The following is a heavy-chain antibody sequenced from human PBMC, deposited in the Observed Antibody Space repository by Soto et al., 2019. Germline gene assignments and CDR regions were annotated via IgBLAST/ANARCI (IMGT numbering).Heavy chain of an antibody. J-gene: IGHJ4*03. Sequence: SVKVSCKASGGTFSSYAISWVRQAPGQGLEWMGGIIPVFGTANYAQKFQGRVTITADKSTSTAYMELSSLRSEDTAVYYCARDSGALCSAGRSSNDWLESWGQGTMVTVSS. CDR3: ARDSGALCSAGRSSNDWLES. CDR2: IIPVFGTA. CDR1: GGTFSSYA. V-gene: IGHV1-69*06. D-gene: IGHD3-9*01.